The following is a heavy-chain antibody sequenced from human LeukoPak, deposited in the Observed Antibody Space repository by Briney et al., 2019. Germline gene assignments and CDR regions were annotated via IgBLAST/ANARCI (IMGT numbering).Heavy chain of an antibody. J-gene: IGHJ4*02. Sequence: PSETLSLTCTVSGGSIDSYYWSWIRQPPGKGLEWIGYIYYTGNTEYHPSLKSRVTISLDTSKNQFSLKLTSVIAADTAVYYCARVYQSAEYYFDYWGQGNLVSVSS. V-gene: IGHV4-59*01. CDR1: GGSIDSYY. CDR3: ARVYQSAEYYFDY. D-gene: IGHD2-2*01. CDR2: IYYTGNT.